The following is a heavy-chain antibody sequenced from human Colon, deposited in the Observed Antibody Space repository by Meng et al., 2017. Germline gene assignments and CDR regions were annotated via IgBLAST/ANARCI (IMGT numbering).Heavy chain of an antibody. CDR1: GGSNISGGYY. D-gene: IGHD2-21*01. CDR3: ARAGLHSYYFDF. CDR2: ISNSGSA. Sequence: QVQSQGSGPGPVKPSQTLSLICSVSGGSNISGGYYWSWIRQHPQKGLEWIGYISNSGSAYYNPSLKSRVSISVDTSKNQFSLKMDTVTAADTALYYCARAGLHSYYFDFWGQGTLVTVSS. V-gene: IGHV4-31*02. J-gene: IGHJ4*02.